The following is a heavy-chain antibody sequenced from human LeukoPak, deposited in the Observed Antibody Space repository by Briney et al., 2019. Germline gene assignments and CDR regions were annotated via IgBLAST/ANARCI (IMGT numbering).Heavy chain of an antibody. J-gene: IGHJ4*02. CDR3: ASRSPGTAMVTYQLDY. V-gene: IGHV1-69*01. D-gene: IGHD5-18*01. Sequence: GSSVKVSCKASGGTFSSYAISWVRQAPGQGLEWMGGIIPIFGTANYAQKFQGRVTITADESTSTAYMELCSLRSEDTAVYYCASRSPGTAMVTYQLDYWGQGTLVTVSS. CDR1: GGTFSSYA. CDR2: IIPIFGTA.